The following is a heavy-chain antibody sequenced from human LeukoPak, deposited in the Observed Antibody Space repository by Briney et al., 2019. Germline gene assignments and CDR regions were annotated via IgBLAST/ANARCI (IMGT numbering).Heavy chain of an antibody. CDR1: GYTFTSYD. Sequence: GASVKVSCKASGYTFTSYDINWVRQATGQGLEWMGWMNPNSGNTGYAQKFQGRVTMTRNTSISTAYMELGSLRSEGTAVYYCARVQSGSYFYYYYYMDVWGKGTTVTVSS. J-gene: IGHJ6*03. CDR3: ARVQSGSYFYYYYYMDV. CDR2: MNPNSGNT. V-gene: IGHV1-8*01. D-gene: IGHD1-26*01.